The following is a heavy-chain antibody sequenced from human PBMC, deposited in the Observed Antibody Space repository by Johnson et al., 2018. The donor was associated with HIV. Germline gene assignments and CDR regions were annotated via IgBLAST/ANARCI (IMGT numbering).Heavy chain of an antibody. Sequence: QVQLVESGGGVVQPGRSLRLSCAASGFTFSSYGMHWVRQAPGKGLEWVAFIRYDGSNKYYADSVKGRFTISRDNSKNTLYLQMNSLRAEDTAVYYCAKGHSIAVVEGDDAFDIWGQGTMVTVSS. CDR2: IRYDGSNK. V-gene: IGHV3-30*02. CDR1: GFTFSSYG. J-gene: IGHJ3*02. CDR3: AKGHSIAVVEGDDAFDI. D-gene: IGHD6-19*01.